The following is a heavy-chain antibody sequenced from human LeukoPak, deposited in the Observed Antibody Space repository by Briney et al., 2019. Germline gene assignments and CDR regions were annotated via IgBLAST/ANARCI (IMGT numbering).Heavy chain of an antibody. CDR1: GFTFSSYS. CDR2: ISSSSSYI. Sequence: KTGGSLRLSCAASGFTFSSYSMNWVRQAPGKGLEWVSSISSSSSYIYYADSVKGRFTISRDNSKNTLSLQMNSLRAEDTAVYYCAEGFKANDYWGQGTLVTVSS. J-gene: IGHJ4*02. CDR3: AEGFKANDY. V-gene: IGHV3-21*04.